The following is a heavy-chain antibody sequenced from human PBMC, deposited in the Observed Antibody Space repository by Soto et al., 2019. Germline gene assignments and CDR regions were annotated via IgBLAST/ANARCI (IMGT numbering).Heavy chain of an antibody. J-gene: IGHJ5*02. CDR2: IYYSGST. Sequence: SETLSLTCTVSGGSINSYYWSWIRQHPGKGLEWIGYIYYSGSTNYNPSLKSRVTISVDTPKNQFSLKLSSVTAADTAVYYCARDSSYYYGSGSYYISWFDPWGQGTLVTVS. D-gene: IGHD3-10*01. CDR3: ARDSSYYYGSGSYYISWFDP. CDR1: GGSINSYY. V-gene: IGHV4-59*01.